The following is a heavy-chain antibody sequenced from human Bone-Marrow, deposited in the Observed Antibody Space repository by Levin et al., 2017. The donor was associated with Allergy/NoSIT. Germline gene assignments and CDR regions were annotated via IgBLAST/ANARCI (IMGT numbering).Heavy chain of an antibody. V-gene: IGHV1-2*02. CDR2: INPNNGAT. D-gene: IGHD4-17*01. CDR3: ARDPAVTRDGYFDL. Sequence: ISCKASGFAFTDYYMHWVRQAPGQGLEWLGWINPNNGATKYALKFQDRVTMTRDTSISTAYMEFRRLRSDDTAVFYCARDPAVTRDGYFDLWGRGTLVSVSS. J-gene: IGHJ2*01. CDR1: GFAFTDYY.